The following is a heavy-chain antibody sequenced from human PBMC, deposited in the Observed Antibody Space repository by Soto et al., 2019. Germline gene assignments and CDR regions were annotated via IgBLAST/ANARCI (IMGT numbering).Heavy chain of an antibody. Sequence: AEVKKPGASVTVSCKASGXTXTXYGINWVRQAPGXXLEWMGWISGYNGNTKYAQKFQGRVTMTTDTSTRTAYLELRSLRSDDTAMFYCARDGIAARPTPDYWGQGTLVTVSS. J-gene: IGHJ4*02. CDR2: ISGYNGNT. CDR1: GXTXTXYG. V-gene: IGHV1-18*01. D-gene: IGHD6-6*01. CDR3: ARDGIAARPTPDY.